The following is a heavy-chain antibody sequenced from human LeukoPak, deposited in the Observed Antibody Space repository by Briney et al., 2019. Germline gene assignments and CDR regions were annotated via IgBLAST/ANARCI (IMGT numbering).Heavy chain of an antibody. CDR2: INTYGTTT. D-gene: IGHD4-17*01. CDR3: ARGANTVTTNDWFDG. V-gene: IGHV3-74*03. J-gene: IGHJ5*02. Sequence: PGGSLRLSCAASGHTFSEYWMHWVRQVPGKGLVWVAHINTYGTTTTYGDSVEGRFTISRDNAENALYLEMNSLRHYDTAFDYCARGANTVTTNDWFDGWGQGTQVTVSS. CDR1: GHTFSEYW.